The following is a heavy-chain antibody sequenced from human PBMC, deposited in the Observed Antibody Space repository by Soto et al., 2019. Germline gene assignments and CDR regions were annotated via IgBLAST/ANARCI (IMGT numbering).Heavy chain of an antibody. CDR1: GFSLSSSGVG. V-gene: IGHV2-5*02. J-gene: IGHJ4*02. CDR2: IYWDDDK. CDR3: AHRALYSGSYWDGGYFDA. Sequence: QITLRQSGPTRVRPTQPLTLTCNFSGFSLSSSGVGVGWIRQPPGKAPEWLVVIYWDDDKRYSPSLKSRLTITTDPTKIQMVLTMTNMDPLDTGTYYCAHRALYSGSYWDGGYFDAWGQGTPVTVSP. D-gene: IGHD1-26*01.